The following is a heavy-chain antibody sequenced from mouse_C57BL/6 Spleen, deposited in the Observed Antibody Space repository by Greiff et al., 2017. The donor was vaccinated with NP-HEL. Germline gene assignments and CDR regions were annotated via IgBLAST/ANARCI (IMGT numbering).Heavy chain of an antibody. CDR1: GFTFSDFY. Sequence: EVKLMESGGGLVQSGRSLRLSCATSGFTFSDFYMEWVRQAPGKGLEWIAASRNKANDYTTEYSASVKGRFIVSRDTSQSILYLQMNALRAEDTAIYYCARDATTVEGFYFDYWGQGTTLTVSS. CDR3: ARDATTVEGFYFDY. CDR2: SRNKANDYTT. D-gene: IGHD1-1*01. J-gene: IGHJ2*01. V-gene: IGHV7-1*01.